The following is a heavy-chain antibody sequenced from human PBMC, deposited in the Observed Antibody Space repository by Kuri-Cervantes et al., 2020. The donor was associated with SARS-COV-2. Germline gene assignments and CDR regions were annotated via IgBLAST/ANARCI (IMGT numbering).Heavy chain of an antibody. CDR2: IIPFVGIA. CDR3: ARTVAGILTFDP. Sequence: SVKVSCKASGGSFSSDAISWVRQAPGQGLEWMGRIIPFVGIANYAQKFQGRVTITADKSTSTAYMELSSLRSEDTAVYYCARTVAGILTFDPWGQGTLVTVSS. D-gene: IGHD6-19*01. J-gene: IGHJ5*02. CDR1: GGSFSSDA. V-gene: IGHV1-69*04.